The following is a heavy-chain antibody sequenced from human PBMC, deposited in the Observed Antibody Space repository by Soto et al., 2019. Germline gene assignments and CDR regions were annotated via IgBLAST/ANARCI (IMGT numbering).Heavy chain of an antibody. V-gene: IGHV3-73*02. J-gene: IGHJ4*02. Sequence: DVQLVESGGGLVQPGGSLKLSCATSGFTFSGTAMHWVRQASGKGLEWVGRIRTKPNNYATTYAASVTGRFTISRDDSSNTVYLQMNSLKCEDAAVYYCTSPEGRYGYPGAFDSWGQGALVSVSS. CDR1: GFTFSGTA. CDR3: TSPEGRYGYPGAFDS. D-gene: IGHD5-18*01. CDR2: IRTKPNNYAT.